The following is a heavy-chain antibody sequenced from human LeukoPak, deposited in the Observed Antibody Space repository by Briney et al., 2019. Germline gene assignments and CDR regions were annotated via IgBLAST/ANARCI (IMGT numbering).Heavy chain of an antibody. CDR2: INNSGGTT. Sequence: GGSLRLSCAASGFTFSSYAMSWVRQAPGKGLEWVSVINNSGGTTYYADSVKGRFTISRDNSKNTLYLQMNSLRAEDTAVYYCVKASSSSPQYNWFDAWGQGTLVTVSS. V-gene: IGHV3-23*01. CDR3: VKASSSSPQYNWFDA. D-gene: IGHD6-6*01. J-gene: IGHJ5*02. CDR1: GFTFSSYA.